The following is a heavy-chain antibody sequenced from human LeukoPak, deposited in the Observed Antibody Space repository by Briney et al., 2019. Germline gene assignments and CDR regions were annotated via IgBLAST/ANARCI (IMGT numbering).Heavy chain of an antibody. V-gene: IGHV3-30*04. CDR2: ISYDGSNK. CDR3: ARDLAPLTGDKELVY. D-gene: IGHD7-27*01. J-gene: IGHJ4*02. Sequence: GGSLRLSCAASGFTFSSYAMHWVRQAPGKGLEWVTVISYDGSNKYYADSVKGRFTISRDNSKNTLYLQMNSLRAEDTAVYYCARDLAPLTGDKELVYWGQGTLVTVSS. CDR1: GFTFSSYA.